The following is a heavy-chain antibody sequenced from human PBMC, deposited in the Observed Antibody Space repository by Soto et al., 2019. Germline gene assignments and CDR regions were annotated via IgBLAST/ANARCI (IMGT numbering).Heavy chain of an antibody. V-gene: IGHV3-7*03. CDR3: ERDLTIFGVVTTFDP. CDR2: IKQDGSEK. CDR1: GFTFSSYW. J-gene: IGHJ5*02. D-gene: IGHD3-3*01. Sequence: PGGSLRLSCAASGFTFSSYWMSWVRQAPGKGLEWVANIKQDGSEKYYVDSVKGRFTISRDNAKNSLYLQMNSLRAEDTAVYYCERDLTIFGVVTTFDPWGQGTPVTVSS.